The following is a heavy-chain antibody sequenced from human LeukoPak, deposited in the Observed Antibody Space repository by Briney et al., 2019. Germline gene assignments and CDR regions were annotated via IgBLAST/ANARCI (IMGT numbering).Heavy chain of an antibody. D-gene: IGHD5-18*01. J-gene: IGHJ4*02. CDR2: IYSGGNT. CDR3: ARGGSRQYNF. Sequence: PGGSLRLSCAASGLTVSSNHMSWVRQAPGKGLEWVSVIYSGGNTYYADSVKGRFTISRDNAKDSLYLQMNSLRVEDTAVYYCARGGSRQYNFWGQGTLVTVSS. V-gene: IGHV3-53*01. CDR1: GLTVSSNH.